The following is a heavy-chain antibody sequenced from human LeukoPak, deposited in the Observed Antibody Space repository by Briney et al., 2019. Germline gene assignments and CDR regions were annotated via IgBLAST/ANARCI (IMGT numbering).Heavy chain of an antibody. D-gene: IGHD4-17*01. CDR3: ANTAYRRLGTDY. Sequence: GGSLRLSCAASGFTFSDYYMSWLRQAPGKRLEWVSYISSDSSTIYYADSVKGRFTISRDNAKNSLYLQMNSLRIEDTAMYYCANTAYRRLGTDYWGRGTLVTVSS. J-gene: IGHJ4*02. V-gene: IGHV3-11*04. CDR1: GFTFSDYY. CDR2: ISSDSSTI.